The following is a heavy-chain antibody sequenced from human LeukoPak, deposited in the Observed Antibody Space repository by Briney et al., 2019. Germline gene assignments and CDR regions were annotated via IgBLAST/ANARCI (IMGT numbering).Heavy chain of an antibody. CDR3: ARDHSSDCSSTSCYLGP. CDR1: GFTFSDYY. V-gene: IGHV3-11*01. CDR2: ISSSGSTI. Sequence: PGGSLRLSCAASGFTFSDYYMSWIRQAPGKGLEWVSYISSSGSTIYYADSVKGRFTISRDNAKNSLYLQMNSLRAEDTAVYYCARDHSSDCSSTSCYLGPWGQGTLVTVSS. D-gene: IGHD2-2*01. J-gene: IGHJ5*02.